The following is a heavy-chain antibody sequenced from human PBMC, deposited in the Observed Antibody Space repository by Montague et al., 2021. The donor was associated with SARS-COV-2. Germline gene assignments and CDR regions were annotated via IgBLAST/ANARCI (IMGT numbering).Heavy chain of an antibody. V-gene: IGHV3-23*01. CDR1: GFTFSSYA. Sequence: SLRLSCAASGFTFSSYAMTWVRQAPGKGLEWVSAICGSGFTTYYADSVKGRFTVSRDNSKNTVYLQMNSLRGEDTAAYFCARDRSNYDDDSGYVLKADAIDIWGRGTMVTVSS. J-gene: IGHJ3*02. D-gene: IGHD3-22*01. CDR3: ARDRSNYDDDSGYVLKADAIDI. CDR2: ICGSGFTT.